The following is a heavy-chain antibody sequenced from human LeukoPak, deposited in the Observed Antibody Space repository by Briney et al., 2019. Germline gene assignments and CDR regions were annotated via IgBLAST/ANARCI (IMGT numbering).Heavy chain of an antibody. CDR2: TKQDGSEK. Sequence: GGSLRLSCAASGFTFSNYWMGWVRQAPGKGLERVANTKQDGSEKYYVDSVKGRFTISRDNAKNSLYLQMNSLRAEDTAVYYCAKHKGTLLGATDYWGQGTLVTVSS. CDR3: AKHKGTLLGATDY. V-gene: IGHV3-7*05. D-gene: IGHD1-26*01. CDR1: GFTFSNYW. J-gene: IGHJ4*02.